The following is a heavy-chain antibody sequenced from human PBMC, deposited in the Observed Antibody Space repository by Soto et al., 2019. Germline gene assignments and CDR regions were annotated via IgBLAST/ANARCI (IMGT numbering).Heavy chain of an antibody. CDR1: GFSFGSYS. CDR2: IGGDAVTI. CDR3: AKALYSSTYSRGMDV. D-gene: IGHD6-19*01. J-gene: IGHJ6*02. V-gene: IGHV3-23*01. Sequence: EVQLLESGGGLVQPGGSLRLSCAASGFSFGSYSMTWVRQAPGKGLEWVSVIGGDAVTIYYADSVKGRFTVSRDNSKNTVHLQMNSLRAEDTAVYYCAKALYSSTYSRGMDVWGQGTTVTVSS.